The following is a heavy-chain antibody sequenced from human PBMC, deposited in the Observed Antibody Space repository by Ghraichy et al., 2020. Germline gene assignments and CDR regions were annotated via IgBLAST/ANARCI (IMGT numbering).Heavy chain of an antibody. V-gene: IGHV4-59*01. CDR2: IHSSGST. CDR1: GGSISDYY. Sequence: SETLSLTCSVSGGSISDYYWMWIRQSPGKGLQYIGWIHSSGSTNSNPSLNTRVTISIETSRKQVSLKLTSVTAADAATYFCARGGIPARRGGFLDSWGQGTLVTVSS. CDR3: ARGGIPARRGGFLDS. D-gene: IGHD6-6*01. J-gene: IGHJ4*02.